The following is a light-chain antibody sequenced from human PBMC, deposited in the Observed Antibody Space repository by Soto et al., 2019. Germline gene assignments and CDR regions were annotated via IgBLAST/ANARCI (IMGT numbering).Light chain of an antibody. J-gene: IGKJ1*01. CDR3: QQYNSYSRK. CDR2: KAS. V-gene: IGKV1-5*03. CDR1: QSVSSW. Sequence: DIQMTQSPSTLSASVGDRVTITCRASQSVSSWLAWYQQKPGKAPKLLIYKASILQSEVPSRFSGSGSGTEFTLTIRSLQADDFATYHCQQYNSYSRKFGQGTKVEIK.